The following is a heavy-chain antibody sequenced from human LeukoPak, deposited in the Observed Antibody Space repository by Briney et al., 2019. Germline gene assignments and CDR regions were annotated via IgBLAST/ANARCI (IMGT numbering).Heavy chain of an antibody. J-gene: IGHJ4*02. CDR3: ARGYYYSGTYYLSFFDH. D-gene: IGHD3-10*01. CDR2: INQDDSQI. CDR1: GFTFNKYW. Sequence: GGSLRLSCAAPGFTFNKYWLTWVRQPPGKGLERLANINQDDSQIYYLESVEGRFTITRDNARNSLHLQMNSLRAEDTALYYCARGYYYSGTYYLSFFDHWGQGTPVTVSS. V-gene: IGHV3-7*01.